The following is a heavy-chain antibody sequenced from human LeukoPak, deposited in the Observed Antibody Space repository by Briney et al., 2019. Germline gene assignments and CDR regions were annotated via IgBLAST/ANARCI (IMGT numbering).Heavy chain of an antibody. Sequence: GASVKVSCKSSGYTFTGYYMRWVGQAPGQGLEWMGWINPNSGGTNYAQKFQGRVTMTRDTSISTAYMELSRLRSDDTAVYYCARGGHIGSSIDYWGQGTLVTVSS. V-gene: IGHV1-2*02. D-gene: IGHD1-26*01. J-gene: IGHJ4*02. CDR1: GYTFTGYY. CDR2: INPNSGGT. CDR3: ARGGHIGSSIDY.